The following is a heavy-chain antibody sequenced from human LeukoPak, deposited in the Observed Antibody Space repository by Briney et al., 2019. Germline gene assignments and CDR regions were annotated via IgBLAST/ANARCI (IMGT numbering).Heavy chain of an antibody. Sequence: PGRSLRLSCAASGFTFSSYGMHWVRQAPGKGLEWVAVISYDGSNLDYADSVKGRFTISRDNSKNTLYLQMNNLRAEDTAVYYCARDWLAYSSSWYNWFDPWGQGTLVTVSS. CDR3: ARDWLAYSSSWYNWFDP. J-gene: IGHJ5*02. V-gene: IGHV3-30-3*01. CDR1: GFTFSSYG. CDR2: ISYDGSNL. D-gene: IGHD6-13*01.